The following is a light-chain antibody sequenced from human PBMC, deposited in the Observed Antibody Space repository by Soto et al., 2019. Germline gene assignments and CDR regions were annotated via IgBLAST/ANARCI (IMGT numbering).Light chain of an antibody. CDR1: SSDVGGYNY. CDR2: DVS. Sequence: QSALTQPASVSGSPGQSITISCTGTSSDVGGYNYVSWYQHHPGKAPKLMIFDVSNRPSGVSNRFAGSKSGNMASRTISGLQPEDEADYYCSSYTTSNTRQIVFGTGTKVTVL. V-gene: IGLV2-14*03. J-gene: IGLJ1*01. CDR3: SSYTTSNTRQIV.